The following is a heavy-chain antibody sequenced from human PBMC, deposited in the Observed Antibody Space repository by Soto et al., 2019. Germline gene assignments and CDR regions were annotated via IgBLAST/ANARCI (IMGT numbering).Heavy chain of an antibody. CDR3: ARGRQVAPSALFRRAGDYSMDV. J-gene: IGHJ6*02. CDR1: GGSFSGYS. Sequence: ASETLSLTCAVYGGSFSGYSWSYIRQPPGKGLEWIGEITLSGSTNYNPSLKSRVTMALDTSKNQFSVKLRSVTAADTAVYYCARGRQVAPSALFRRAGDYSMDVWGQGTTVTVSS. D-gene: IGHD2-2*01. V-gene: IGHV4-34*01. CDR2: ITLSGST.